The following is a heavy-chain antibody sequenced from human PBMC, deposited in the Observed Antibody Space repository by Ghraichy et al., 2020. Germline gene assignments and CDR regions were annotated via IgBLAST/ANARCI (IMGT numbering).Heavy chain of an antibody. CDR3: ARHRSLAPPSVVVTAIPDY. D-gene: IGHD2-21*02. V-gene: IGHV5-51*01. J-gene: IGHJ4*02. Sequence: GESLNISCKGSGYSFTDYWIGWVRHMPGKGLEWMGIVDPTNSDTRYSPSFQGQVTISVDKSISTAYLQWSSLKASDTAMYYCARHRSLAPPSVVVTAIPDYWGPGTLVTVSS. CDR2: VDPTNSDT. CDR1: GYSFTDYW.